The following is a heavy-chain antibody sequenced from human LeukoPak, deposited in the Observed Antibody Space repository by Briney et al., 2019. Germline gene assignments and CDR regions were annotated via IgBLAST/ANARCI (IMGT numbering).Heavy chain of an antibody. CDR3: ARGYYDSSGYYRRGFYAFDI. J-gene: IGHJ3*02. D-gene: IGHD3-22*01. CDR2: IGTAGDT. CDR1: GLTSSGYA. Sequence: PGGPWGFSGQAPGLTSSGYARHWSPQPTGKVLNWVSAIGTAGDTYYPGSVKGRFTISRENAKNSLYLQMNSLRAGDTAVYYCARGYYDSSGYYRRGFYAFDIWGQGTMVTVSS. V-gene: IGHV3-13*01.